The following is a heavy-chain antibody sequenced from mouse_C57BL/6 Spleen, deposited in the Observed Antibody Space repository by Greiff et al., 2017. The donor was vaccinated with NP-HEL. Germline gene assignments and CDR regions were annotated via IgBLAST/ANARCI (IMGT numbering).Heavy chain of an antibody. J-gene: IGHJ3*01. CDR3: ARDDWDRGFAY. V-gene: IGHV5-16*01. CDR1: GFTFSDYY. Sequence: EVKLVESEGGLVQPGSSMKLSCTASGFTFSDYYMAWVRQVPEKGLEWVANINYDGSSTYYLDSLKSRFIISRDNAKNILYLQMSSLKSEDTATYYCARDDWDRGFAYWGQGTLVTVSA. D-gene: IGHD4-1*01. CDR2: INYDGSST.